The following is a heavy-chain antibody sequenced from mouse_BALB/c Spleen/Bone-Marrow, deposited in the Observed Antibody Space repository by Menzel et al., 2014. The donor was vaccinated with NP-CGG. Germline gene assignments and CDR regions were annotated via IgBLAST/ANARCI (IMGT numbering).Heavy chain of an antibody. V-gene: IGHV1S137*01. CDR3: ARGYSNNYAMDY. CDR1: GYTFTDYA. CDR2: INTYFGDI. D-gene: IGHD2-5*01. Sequence: VQLQQSGAELVRPGVSVKISCKGSGYTFTDYAMHWVKQSHAESLEWIGVINTYFGDISYNQKFKGKATIAVDKTSRTVYMELARLTAEDSAIYYCARGYSNNYAMDYWGQGTSVTGSS. J-gene: IGHJ4*01.